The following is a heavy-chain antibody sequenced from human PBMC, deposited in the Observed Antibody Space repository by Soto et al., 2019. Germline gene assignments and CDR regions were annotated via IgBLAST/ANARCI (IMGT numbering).Heavy chain of an antibody. CDR3: AKGRGQNWNFDY. J-gene: IGHJ4*02. D-gene: IGHD1-1*01. V-gene: IGHV3-23*01. CDR1: GFTFSSYA. Sequence: EVQLLESGGGSVQPGGSLRLSCAASGFTFSSYAMHWVRRPPGQGLEWVSSISGSGGTAYYADSVKGRFSISRDSLVNTLYLQMNSLRAEDTAVYYCAKGRGQNWNFDYWGQGNLVTVSP. CDR2: ISGSGGTA.